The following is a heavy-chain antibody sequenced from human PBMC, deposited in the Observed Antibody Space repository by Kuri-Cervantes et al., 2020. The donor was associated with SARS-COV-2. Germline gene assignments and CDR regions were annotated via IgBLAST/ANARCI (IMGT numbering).Heavy chain of an antibody. Sequence: SETLSLTCTVSGGSISSHYWSWIRQPPGKGLEWIGYIYYSGSTNYNPSLKSRVTISVDTSKNQFSLKLSSVTAADTAVYYCARGGDFWSGYHDNWFDPWGQGTLVTVSS. V-gene: IGHV4-59*11. CDR1: GGSISSHY. CDR2: IYYSGST. CDR3: ARGGDFWSGYHDNWFDP. D-gene: IGHD3-3*01. J-gene: IGHJ5*02.